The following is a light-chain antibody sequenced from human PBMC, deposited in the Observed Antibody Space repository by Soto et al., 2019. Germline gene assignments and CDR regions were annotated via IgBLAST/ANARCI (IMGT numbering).Light chain of an antibody. V-gene: IGKV1-39*01. J-gene: IGKJ2*02. CDR3: QQTYRTLCT. CDR2: AAS. CDR1: WPLLRY. Sequence: DLQMTQSPSSLSASVGDRVTITCRESWPLLRYLNWYPQNPGRAPNLLIYAASILQSGVPSRFSGSGSRSEFTLTTSSLHPEEISHYYCQQTYRTLCTFGSGSNVDI.